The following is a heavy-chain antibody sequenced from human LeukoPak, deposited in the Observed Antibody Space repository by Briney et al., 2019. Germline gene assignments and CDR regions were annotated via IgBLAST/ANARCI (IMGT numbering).Heavy chain of an antibody. CDR3: ARSGPPVSSRIRTNPALVDY. D-gene: IGHD1/OR15-1a*01. V-gene: IGHV1-46*01. J-gene: IGHJ4*02. Sequence: ASVKVSCKASGYTFTSYYMHWVRQAPGQGLEWMGIINPSGGSTSYAQKFQGRVTMTRDTSTSTVYMELSSLRSEDTAVYYCARSGPPVSSRIRTNPALVDYWGQGTLVTVSS. CDR1: GYTFTSYY. CDR2: INPSGGST.